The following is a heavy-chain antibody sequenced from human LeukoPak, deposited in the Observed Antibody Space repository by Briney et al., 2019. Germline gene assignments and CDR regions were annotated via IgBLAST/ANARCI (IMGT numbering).Heavy chain of an antibody. CDR1: GGTFRSYA. D-gene: IGHD6-6*01. V-gene: IGHV1-69*05. Sequence: SSVKVSCKASGGTFRSYAISCVRQAPGQGLEWMGRIIPIFGTANYAQNFQGRVTITTDESTSTAYMELSRLRSDDTAVYYCARARIAARQSLPYYMDVWGKGTTVTVSS. J-gene: IGHJ6*03. CDR3: ARARIAARQSLPYYMDV. CDR2: IIPIFGTA.